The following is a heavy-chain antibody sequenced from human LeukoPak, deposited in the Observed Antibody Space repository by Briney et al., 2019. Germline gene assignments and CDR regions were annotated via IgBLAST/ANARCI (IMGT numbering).Heavy chain of an antibody. J-gene: IGHJ4*02. D-gene: IGHD1-7*01. V-gene: IGHV1-3*01. CDR3: AREGGRNWNYRLFDY. Sequence: GASVKVSCKASGYTFTSYAMHWVRQAPGQRLEWMGWINAGNGNTKYSQKFQGRVTITRDTSASTAYMELSSLRSEDTAVYYCAREGGRNWNYRLFDYWGQGTLVTVSS. CDR1: GYTFTSYA. CDR2: INAGNGNT.